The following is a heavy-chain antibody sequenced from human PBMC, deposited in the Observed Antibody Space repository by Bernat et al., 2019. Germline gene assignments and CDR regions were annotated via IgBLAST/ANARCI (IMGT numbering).Heavy chain of an antibody. Sequence: QMQLEESGPGLVKPSETLSLNCSVSGGSISISTYYWGWIRQPPGEGLEWIGTIYYSGSTYYNPSLKSRVPISEDTSKNHFSQKLSSVTAADTAVYFCARRGAVTKDYYYMDVWGKGTTVTVSS. CDR3: ARRGAVTKDYYYMDV. D-gene: IGHD4-17*01. J-gene: IGHJ6*03. CDR2: IYYSGST. V-gene: IGHV4-39*02. CDR1: GGSISISTYY.